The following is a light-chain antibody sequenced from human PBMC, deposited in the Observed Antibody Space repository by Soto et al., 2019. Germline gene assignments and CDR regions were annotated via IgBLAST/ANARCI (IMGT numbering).Light chain of an antibody. Sequence: QSALTQPASVSGSPGQSITISCTGTSSDVGGYNYVSWYQQHPGNAPKLMIYDVSNRPSGVSNRFSDSKSGNTASLTISGLQAEDEADYYCSSYTSSSTYVVFGGGTKLTVL. CDR2: DVS. CDR1: SSDVGGYNY. J-gene: IGLJ2*01. V-gene: IGLV2-14*01. CDR3: SSYTSSSTYVV.